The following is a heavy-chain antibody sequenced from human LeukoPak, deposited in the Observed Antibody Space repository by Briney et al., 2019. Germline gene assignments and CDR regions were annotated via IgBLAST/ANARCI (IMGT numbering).Heavy chain of an antibody. CDR3: ARLGYSYGRGDWFDP. J-gene: IGHJ5*02. CDR2: IYHSGST. CDR1: GGSISSSNW. Sequence: PSETLSLTCAVSGGSISSSNWWSWVRQPPGKGLEWIGEIYHSGSTNYNPSLKSRVTISVDTSKNQFSLKLSSVTAADTAAYYCARLGYSYGRGDWFDPWGQGTLVTVSS. V-gene: IGHV4-4*02. D-gene: IGHD5-18*01.